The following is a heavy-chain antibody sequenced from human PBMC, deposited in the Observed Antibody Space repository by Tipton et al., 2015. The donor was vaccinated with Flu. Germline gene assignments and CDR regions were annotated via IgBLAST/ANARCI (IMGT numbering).Heavy chain of an antibody. CDR2: INQDGSVK. V-gene: IGHV3-7*01. CDR1: GFILSDYW. Sequence: GSLRLSCAASGFILSDYWMSWVRQAPGKGLEWVANINQDGSVKYYVDSVKGRFTISRDNAKNSLYLQMNSLRAEDTAVYYCTRKLVEYWGQGTLVTVSP. J-gene: IGHJ4*02. CDR3: TRKLVEY. D-gene: IGHD2-2*01.